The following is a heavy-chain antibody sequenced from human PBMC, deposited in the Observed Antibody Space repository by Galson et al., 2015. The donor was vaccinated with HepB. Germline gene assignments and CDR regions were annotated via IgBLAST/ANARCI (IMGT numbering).Heavy chain of an antibody. CDR3: AKDHTRVAPGRGYFNY. CDR2: ISYSGHST. Sequence: SLRLSCAASGFMFSTYAMTWVRQAPGKGLEWVSGISYSGHSTYYAASVKGRFTISRDNSKNTLYLQMNSLRAEDTAVYYCAKDHTRVAPGRGYFNYWGQGTLVTVSS. CDR1: GFMFSTYA. J-gene: IGHJ4*02. D-gene: IGHD3-3*01. V-gene: IGHV3-23*01.